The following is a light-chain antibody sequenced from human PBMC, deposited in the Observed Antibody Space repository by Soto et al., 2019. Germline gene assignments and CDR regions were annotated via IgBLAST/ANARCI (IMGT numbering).Light chain of an antibody. CDR1: QSVRNTY. Sequence: EIVLTQSPGTLSLSLGERATLDCRASQSVRNTYLAWYQQKPGQAPRLLIYGASSRATGIPDRFSGSGSGTDFSLTISRLEPEDFAIYYCQHYSGSSPRFTFGPGTRVEIK. CDR3: QHYSGSSPRFT. CDR2: GAS. J-gene: IGKJ3*01. V-gene: IGKV3-20*01.